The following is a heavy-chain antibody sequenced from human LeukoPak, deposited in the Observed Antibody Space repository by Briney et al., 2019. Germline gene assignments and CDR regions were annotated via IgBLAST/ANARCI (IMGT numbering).Heavy chain of an antibody. Sequence: GGSLRLSCAASGFTFSSYAMHWVRQAPGKGLEWVAVISYDGSRKYYADSVKGRFSISRDNSKNTLYLQVNSLRTDDTALYYCARVLAPFGLRTHPYFAYWGQGTLVTVSS. J-gene: IGHJ4*02. CDR2: ISYDGSRK. D-gene: IGHD3-10*01. V-gene: IGHV3-30*04. CDR1: GFTFSSYA. CDR3: ARVLAPFGLRTHPYFAY.